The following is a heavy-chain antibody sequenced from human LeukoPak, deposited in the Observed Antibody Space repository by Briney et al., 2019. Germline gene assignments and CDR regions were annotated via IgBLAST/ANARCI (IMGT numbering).Heavy chain of an antibody. CDR2: ISTNDI. V-gene: IGHV3-21*01. Sequence: GGSLRLSCAASGFTLSSHTMNWVRQAPGRGLEWVSAISTNDIQYADSVKGRFTISRDNAKNSLYLQMNSLRAEDTAVYYCARDHRTTVVTYYMDVWGKGTTVTVSS. CDR3: ARDHRTTVVTYYMDV. D-gene: IGHD4-23*01. J-gene: IGHJ6*03. CDR1: GFTLSSHT.